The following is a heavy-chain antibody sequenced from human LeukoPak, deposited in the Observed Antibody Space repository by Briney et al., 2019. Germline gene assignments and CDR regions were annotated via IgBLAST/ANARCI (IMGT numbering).Heavy chain of an antibody. D-gene: IGHD6-13*01. CDR1: GFTFKKYW. V-gene: IGHV3-7*01. CDR3: ARVGSSWYNWFDP. J-gene: IGHJ5*02. CDR2: IKQDGSEK. Sequence: GESLRLSCAASGFTFKKYWMNWVRQAPGKGLEWVANIKQDGSEKYYVDSVKGRFTISRDNAKNSLYLQMNSLRAEDTAVYYCARVGSSWYNWFDPWGQGTLVTVSS.